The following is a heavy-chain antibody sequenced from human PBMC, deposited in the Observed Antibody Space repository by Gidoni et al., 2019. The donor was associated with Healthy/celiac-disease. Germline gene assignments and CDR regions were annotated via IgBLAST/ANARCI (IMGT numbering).Heavy chain of an antibody. CDR3: ARDGGITIFGVVNDFDY. Sequence: QVQLVESGGGVVQPGRSLRLSCEASGFTFSSYGMHWVRQAPGKGLEWVAVIWYDGSNKYYADSVKGRFTISRDNSKNTLYLQMNSLRAEDTAVYYCARDGGITIFGVVNDFDYWGQGTLVTVSS. V-gene: IGHV3-33*01. J-gene: IGHJ4*02. CDR2: IWYDGSNK. CDR1: GFTFSSYG. D-gene: IGHD3-3*01.